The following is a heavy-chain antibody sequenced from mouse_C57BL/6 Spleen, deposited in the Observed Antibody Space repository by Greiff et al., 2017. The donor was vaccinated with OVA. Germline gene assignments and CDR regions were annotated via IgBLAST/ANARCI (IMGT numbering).Heavy chain of an antibody. CDR1: GYTFTSYW. V-gene: IGHV1-64*01. CDR3: ARRDGNYEDYYAMDY. J-gene: IGHJ4*01. CDR2: IHPNSGST. D-gene: IGHD2-1*01. Sequence: QVQLQQPGAELVKPGASVKLSCKASGYTFTSYWMHWVKQRPGQGLEWIGMIHPNSGSTNYNEKFKSKATLTVDKSSSTAYMQLSSLTSEDSAVYYCARRDGNYEDYYAMDYWGQGTSVTVSS.